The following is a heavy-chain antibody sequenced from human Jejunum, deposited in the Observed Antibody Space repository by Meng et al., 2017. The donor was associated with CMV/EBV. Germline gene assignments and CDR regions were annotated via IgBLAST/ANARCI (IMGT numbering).Heavy chain of an antibody. CDR2: TYYRSKWYN. D-gene: IGHD6-19*01. CDR1: SSNSVY. Sequence: SSNSVYWSWIRQSPSRGLEWLGRTYYRSKWYNEYAVSMKSRISINPDTSKNQFSLQLNSVTAEDTAVYYCARGGVAGKYNYYYAMDVWGQGTTVTVSS. CDR3: ARGGVAGKYNYYYAMDV. V-gene: IGHV6-1*01. J-gene: IGHJ6*02.